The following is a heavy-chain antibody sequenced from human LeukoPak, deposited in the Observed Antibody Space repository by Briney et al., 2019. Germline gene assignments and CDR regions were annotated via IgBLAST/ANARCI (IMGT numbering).Heavy chain of an antibody. Sequence: PGGSLRLSCAASGFTFSSYAMHWVRQAPGKGLEYVSAISSNGGSTYYANSVKGRFTISRDNSKNTLYLQMGSLRAEDMAVYYCARMDNWFDPWGQGTLVTVSS. J-gene: IGHJ5*02. V-gene: IGHV3-64*01. CDR2: ISSNGGST. CDR1: GFTFSSYA. CDR3: ARMDNWFDP. D-gene: IGHD5-24*01.